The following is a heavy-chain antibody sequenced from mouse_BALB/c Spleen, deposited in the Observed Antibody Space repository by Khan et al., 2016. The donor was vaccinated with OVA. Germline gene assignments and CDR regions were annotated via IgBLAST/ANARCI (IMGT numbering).Heavy chain of an antibody. D-gene: IGHD1-1*01. Sequence: EVQLQESGPGLVKPSQSLSLTCTVTGYSITSDYAWNWIRQFPGNKLEWMGYINYSGSTNYNPALKSRISITRDTSKNQFFLQLNSVTTADTATYYCARCGSRYNYAMDYWGQGTSVTVSS. J-gene: IGHJ4*01. V-gene: IGHV3-2*02. CDR2: INYSGST. CDR1: GYSITSDYA. CDR3: ARCGSRYNYAMDY.